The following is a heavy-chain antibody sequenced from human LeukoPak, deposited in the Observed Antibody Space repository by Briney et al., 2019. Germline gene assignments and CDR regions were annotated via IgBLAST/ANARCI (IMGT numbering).Heavy chain of an antibody. J-gene: IGHJ4*02. Sequence: SVTVSCKASGGTFSSYAISWVRQAPGQGLEWMGRIIPIFGIANYAQKFQGRVTITADKSTSTAYMELSSLRSEDTAVYYCARVDDSSGYYSRWGQGTLVTVSS. CDR1: GGTFSSYA. CDR3: ARVDDSSGYYSR. D-gene: IGHD3-22*01. CDR2: IIPIFGIA. V-gene: IGHV1-69*04.